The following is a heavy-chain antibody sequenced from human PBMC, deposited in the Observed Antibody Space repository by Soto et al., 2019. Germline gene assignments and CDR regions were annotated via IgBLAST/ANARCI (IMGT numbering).Heavy chain of an antibody. CDR2: ISWNSGSI. CDR3: AKERSFKLGSGAFDY. CDR1: GFTFDDYA. Sequence: EVQLVESGGGLVQPGRSLRLACAASGFTFDDYAMHWVRQAPGKGLERVSGISWNSGSIGYADSVKGRFTISRDNAKNTLYLQMNSLRAEDTALYYCAKERSFKLGSGAFDYWGQGTLVTVSS. V-gene: IGHV3-9*01. D-gene: IGHD3-10*01. J-gene: IGHJ4*02.